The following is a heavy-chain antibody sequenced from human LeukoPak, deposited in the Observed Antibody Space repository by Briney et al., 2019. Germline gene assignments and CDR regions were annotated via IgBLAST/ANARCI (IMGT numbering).Heavy chain of an antibody. CDR3: ARAQVTGDPYYYYYMDV. CDR2: INPNSGGT. Sequence: ASVKVSCKASGYTFTSYGISWVRQAPGQGLEWMGWINPNSGGTNYAQKFQGRVTMTRDTSISTAYMELSRLRSDDTAVYYCARAQVTGDPYYYYYMDVWGKGTTVTVSS. D-gene: IGHD7-27*01. V-gene: IGHV1-2*02. CDR1: GYTFTSYG. J-gene: IGHJ6*03.